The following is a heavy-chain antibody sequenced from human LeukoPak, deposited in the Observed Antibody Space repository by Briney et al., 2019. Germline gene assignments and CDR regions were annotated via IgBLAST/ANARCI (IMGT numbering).Heavy chain of an antibody. V-gene: IGHV3-30-3*01. J-gene: IGHJ4*02. CDR1: GFTFSSYA. CDR3: ARAVGSGSYRGSGY. CDR2: ISYDGSNK. Sequence: GGSLRLSCAASGFTFSSYAMHWVRQAPGKGLEWVAFISYDGSNKYYADSVKGRFTISRDNSKNTLYLQMNSLRAEDTAVYYCARAVGSGSYRGSGYWGQGTLVTVSS. D-gene: IGHD1-26*01.